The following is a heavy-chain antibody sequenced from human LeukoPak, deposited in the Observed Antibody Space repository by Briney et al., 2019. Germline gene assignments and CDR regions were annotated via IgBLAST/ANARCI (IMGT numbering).Heavy chain of an antibody. CDR1: AYTFTSYY. V-gene: IGHV1-46*01. Sequence: ASVKVSCKASAYTFTSYYMHWVRQAPGQGLEWMGIINPSGGSTSYAQKFQGRVTMTRDTSTSTVYMELSSLRSEDTAVYYCAEDSSGYYYFDYWGQGTLVTVSS. CDR2: INPSGGST. J-gene: IGHJ4*02. CDR3: AEDSSGYYYFDY. D-gene: IGHD3-22*01.